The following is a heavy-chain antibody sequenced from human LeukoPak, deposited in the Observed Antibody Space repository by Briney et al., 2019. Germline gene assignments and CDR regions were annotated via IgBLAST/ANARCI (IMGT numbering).Heavy chain of an antibody. CDR3: ARGGYHSGTYKPWYFDL. J-gene: IGHJ2*01. CDR2: IFYSGGT. CDR1: GGSIGSYY. Sequence: SETLSLTCSVSGGSIGSYYWTWIRQPPGKGLEWIGCIFYSGGTNYNPSLQSRVTISVDTSKNHSSLKLSSLTAADTAVYYCARGGYHSGTYKPWYFDLWGRGTLVAVSS. D-gene: IGHD3-10*01. V-gene: IGHV4-59*01.